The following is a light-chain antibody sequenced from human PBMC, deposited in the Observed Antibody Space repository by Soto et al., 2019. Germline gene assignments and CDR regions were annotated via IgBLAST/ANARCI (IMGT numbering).Light chain of an antibody. CDR1: QRIDTF. CDR2: AAS. Sequence: DIQMTQSPSSLSASVGDRVTIACRASQRIDTFLNWYQQKPGQAPKLLIHAASILHTGVASRFRGGGSGTDFTLTIDSLQPDDFATYYCQQSYSTFVTFGQGTKVEIK. CDR3: QQSYSTFVT. V-gene: IGKV1-39*01. J-gene: IGKJ2*01.